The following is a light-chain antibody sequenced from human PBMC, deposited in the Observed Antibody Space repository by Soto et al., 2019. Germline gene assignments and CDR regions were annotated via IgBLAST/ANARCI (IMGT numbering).Light chain of an antibody. CDR1: SSNIGSNY. V-gene: IGLV1-47*01. Sequence: QSLLTQPPSASGTPGQRVTSSCSGSSSNIGSNYVYWYQQLPGTAPKLLIYRNNQRPSGVPDRFSGSKSGTSASLAISGLRSEDEADYYCAAWDDSLSGSYAFGTGTKXTVL. CDR3: AAWDDSLSGSYA. CDR2: RNN. J-gene: IGLJ1*01.